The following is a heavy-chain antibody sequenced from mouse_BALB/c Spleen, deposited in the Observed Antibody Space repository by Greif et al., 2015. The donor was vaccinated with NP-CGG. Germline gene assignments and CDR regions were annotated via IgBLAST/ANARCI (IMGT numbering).Heavy chain of an antibody. CDR2: IDPANGNT. CDR3: ATYYYGSSGFAY. CDR1: GFNIKDTY. J-gene: IGHJ3*01. D-gene: IGHD1-1*01. Sequence: EVQLQQSGAELVKPGASVKLPCTASGFNIKDTYMPWVKQRPEQGLEWIGRIDPANGNTKYDPKFQGKATITADTSSNTAYLQLSSLTSEDTAVYYCATYYYGSSGFAYWGQGTLVTVSA. V-gene: IGHV14-3*02.